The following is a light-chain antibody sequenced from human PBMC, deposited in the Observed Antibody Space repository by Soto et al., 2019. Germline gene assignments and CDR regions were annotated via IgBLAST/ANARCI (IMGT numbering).Light chain of an antibody. J-gene: IGKJ1*01. CDR2: DVS. Sequence: DIPMTQSPSTLSASVGDRVTITCRASQSISVCLAWYQQKPGKAPKFLIYDVSSLESGVPSRFSGNGSGTEFTLTISSLQPDDFATYYCQQYNSDSMWTFGQGTKVDI. CDR1: QSISVC. CDR3: QQYNSDSMWT. V-gene: IGKV1-5*01.